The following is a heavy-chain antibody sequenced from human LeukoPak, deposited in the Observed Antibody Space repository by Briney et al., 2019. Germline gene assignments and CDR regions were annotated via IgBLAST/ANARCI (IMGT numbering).Heavy chain of an antibody. V-gene: IGHV4-59*10. Sequence: SETLSLTCAVYGGSFSGYYWSWIRQPAGKGLEWIGRIYTSGSTNYNPSLKSRVTMSVDTSKNQFSLKLSSVTAADTAVYYCARAYYDILTGYYNYDYWGQGTLVTVSS. J-gene: IGHJ4*02. CDR3: ARAYYDILTGYYNYDY. D-gene: IGHD3-9*01. CDR1: GGSFSGYY. CDR2: IYTSGST.